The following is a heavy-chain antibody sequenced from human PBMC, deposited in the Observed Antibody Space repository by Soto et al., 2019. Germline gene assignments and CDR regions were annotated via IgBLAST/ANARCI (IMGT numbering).Heavy chain of an antibody. CDR1: GGSISSYY. V-gene: IGHV4-4*07. D-gene: IGHD3-10*01. CDR2: IYTSGRT. Sequence: QVQLQESGPGLVKPSETLSLTCTVSGGSISSYYWSWIRQPAGKGLEWIGRIYTSGRTNYNPSLKSRVTMSVDTSKNQFSMKLSSVTAADTAVYYCARGGVNMVRGVYAFDIWGQGTMVTVSS. CDR3: ARGGVNMVRGVYAFDI. J-gene: IGHJ3*02.